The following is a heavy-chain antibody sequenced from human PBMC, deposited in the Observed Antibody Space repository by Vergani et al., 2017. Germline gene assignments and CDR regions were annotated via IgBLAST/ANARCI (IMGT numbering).Heavy chain of an antibody. J-gene: IGHJ4*02. V-gene: IGHV4-38-2*02. CDR2: IYHSGST. Sequence: QVQLQESGPGLVKPSETLSLTCTVSGYSISSGYYWGWIRQPPGKGLEWIGSIYHSGSTYYNPSPKSRVTRSVDTSKNQFSLKLSSVTAADTAVYYCARDLGGPVGATRFDYWGQGTLVTVSA. CDR1: GYSISSGYY. D-gene: IGHD1-26*01. CDR3: ARDLGGPVGATRFDY.